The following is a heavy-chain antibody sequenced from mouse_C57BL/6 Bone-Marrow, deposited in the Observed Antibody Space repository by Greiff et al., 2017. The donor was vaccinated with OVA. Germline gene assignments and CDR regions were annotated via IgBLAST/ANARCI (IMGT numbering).Heavy chain of an antibody. V-gene: IGHV1-72*01. J-gene: IGHJ3*01. CDR3: ARLSGTAWFAY. D-gene: IGHD4-1*01. CDR1: GYTFTSYW. Sequence: QVQLQQPGAELVKPGASVKLSCKASGYTFTSYWMHWVKQRPGRGLEWIGMIDPNSGGTRYNEKFKSKATLTVDKPSSTAYMQLSSLTSEDSEVYYCARLSGTAWFAYWGRGTLVTVTT. CDR2: IDPNSGGT.